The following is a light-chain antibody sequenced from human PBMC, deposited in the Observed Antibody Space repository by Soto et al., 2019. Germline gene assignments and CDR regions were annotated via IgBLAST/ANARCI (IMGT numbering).Light chain of an antibody. Sequence: EIVSTQSPGTLSLSPGERATLSCRAMQSVSSSYLAWYQQKPGQAPRLLIYGASSRPTGIPDRLSGSGSGTDFTLTISRLETEDFEVYYCQQYGSSPPTFVQGTKVEIK. V-gene: IGKV3-20*01. CDR2: GAS. CDR1: QSVSSSY. J-gene: IGKJ1*01. CDR3: QQYGSSPPT.